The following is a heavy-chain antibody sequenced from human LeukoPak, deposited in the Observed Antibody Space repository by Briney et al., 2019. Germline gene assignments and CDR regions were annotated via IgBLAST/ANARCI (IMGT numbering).Heavy chain of an antibody. CDR3: ARDRGVPGPGNAFDI. CDR1: GYIFNNYF. D-gene: IGHD2-2*01. CDR2: INPKRAET. V-gene: IGHV1-2*02. Sequence: GASVKVSCKASGYIFNNYFMHWGRQAPGQGVEWMGLINPKRAETNYAQKFQGRVTMTRDTSTTTAYMDLARLRSDDTAVYYCARDRGVPGPGNAFDIWGQGTMVTVSS. J-gene: IGHJ3*02.